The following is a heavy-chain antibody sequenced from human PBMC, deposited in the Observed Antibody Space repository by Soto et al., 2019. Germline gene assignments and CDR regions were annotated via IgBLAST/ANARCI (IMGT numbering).Heavy chain of an antibody. Sequence: SETLSLTCTVSGGSISSYYWSWIRQPPGKGLEWIGYIYYSGSTNYNPSLKSRVTISVDTSKNQFSLKLSSVTAADTAVYYCARGYYYYDSSGYFDYWGQGTLVTVSS. J-gene: IGHJ4*02. CDR1: GGSISSYY. CDR3: ARGYYYYDSSGYFDY. V-gene: IGHV4-59*01. D-gene: IGHD3-22*01. CDR2: IYYSGST.